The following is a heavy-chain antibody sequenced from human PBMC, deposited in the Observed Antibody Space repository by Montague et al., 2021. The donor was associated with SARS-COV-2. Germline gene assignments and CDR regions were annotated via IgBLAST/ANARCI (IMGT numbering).Heavy chain of an antibody. Sequence: PALVKPTQTLTLTCTFSGFSLSTSGMCVSWIRQPPGKALEWLALIDWDDDKYYSTPLKTRLTISKDTSKNQVVLTMTNMDPVDTATYYCARTYYDILPNLYYFDXGGQGTLVTVSS. CDR3: ARTYYDILPNLYYFDX. V-gene: IGHV2-70*01. D-gene: IGHD3-9*01. J-gene: IGHJ4*02. CDR2: IDWDDDK. CDR1: GFSLSTSGMC.